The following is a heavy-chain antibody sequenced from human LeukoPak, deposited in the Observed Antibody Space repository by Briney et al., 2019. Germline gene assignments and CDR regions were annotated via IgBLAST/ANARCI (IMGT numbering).Heavy chain of an antibody. CDR2: IFHSGST. D-gene: IGHD3-9*01. V-gene: IGHV4-39*01. J-gene: IGHJ4*02. CDR3: AGRGIVTGYFDF. Sequence: SEPLSLTCTVSGDSITNSNFYWGWIRQSPGKVLEWIGSIFHSGSTNYNPSLKSRVTISVDTSKNQFYLRVRSVTAAETALYYCAGRGIVTGYFDFWGRGTLVTVSS. CDR1: GDSITNSNFY.